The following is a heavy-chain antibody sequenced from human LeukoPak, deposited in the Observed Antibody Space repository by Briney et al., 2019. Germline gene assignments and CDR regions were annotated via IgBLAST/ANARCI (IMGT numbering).Heavy chain of an antibody. D-gene: IGHD6-19*01. Sequence: SESLSLTCAVSGGSISGRYWSWIRQPPGKGLEWIANWRYDGSPNYTPSLESRATISLDTSKNQFSLRLTSVTAADTAVYYCVVTQKWLAFDYWGQGILVTVSS. CDR3: VVTQKWLAFDY. V-gene: IGHV4-59*08. J-gene: IGHJ4*02. CDR2: WRYDGSP. CDR1: GGSISGRY.